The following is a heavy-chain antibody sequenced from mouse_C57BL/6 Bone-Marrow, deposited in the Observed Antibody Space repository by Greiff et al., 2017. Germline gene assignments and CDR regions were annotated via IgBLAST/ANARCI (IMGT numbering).Heavy chain of an antibody. CDR3: ARQGDYDGYFDV. Sequence: EVHLVESGGDLVKPGGSLKLSCAASGFTFSSYGMSWVSQTPDKRLEWVATISSGGSYTYYPDSVKGRFTISRDNAKNTLYLQMGSLKSEDTAMDYCARQGDYDGYFDVWGTGTTVTVAS. J-gene: IGHJ1*03. CDR1: GFTFSSYG. CDR2: ISSGGSYT. D-gene: IGHD2-4*01. V-gene: IGHV5-6*01.